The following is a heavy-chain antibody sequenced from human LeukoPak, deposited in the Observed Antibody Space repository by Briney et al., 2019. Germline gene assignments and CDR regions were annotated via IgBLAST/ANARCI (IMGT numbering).Heavy chain of an antibody. CDR1: GFTFSSYA. CDR3: ARDGDGYGGVVMTPAYYGMDV. Sequence: PGGSLRLSCAASGFTFSSYAMHWVRQAPGKGLEWVAVISYDGSNKYYADSVKGRFTISRDNSKNTLYLQMNSLRAEDTAVYYCARDGDGYGGVVMTPAYYGMDVWGQGTTVTVSS. V-gene: IGHV3-30-3*01. CDR2: ISYDGSNK. J-gene: IGHJ6*02. D-gene: IGHD3-3*01.